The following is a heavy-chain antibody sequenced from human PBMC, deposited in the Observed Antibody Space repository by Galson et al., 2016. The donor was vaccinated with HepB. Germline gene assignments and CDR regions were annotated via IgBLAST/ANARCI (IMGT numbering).Heavy chain of an antibody. Sequence: QSGAEVKKPGESLKISCKVSGYSFAYYWIAWVRQMPGKGLEWVGIIYPADSGTRYSPSFQGQVTISADNSISTAYLQWTSLMASDTAVYYCARLRQQLAVNDYDYEMDVWGQGTTVAVS. D-gene: IGHD6-13*01. J-gene: IGHJ6*02. V-gene: IGHV5-51*01. CDR3: ARLRQQLAVNDYDYEMDV. CDR2: IYPADSGT. CDR1: GYSFAYYW.